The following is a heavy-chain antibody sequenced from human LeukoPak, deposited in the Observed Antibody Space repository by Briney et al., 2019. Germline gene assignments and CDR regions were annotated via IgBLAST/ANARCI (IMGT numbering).Heavy chain of an antibody. CDR1: GFTFSSYG. D-gene: IGHD6-13*01. CDR2: ISYDGSNK. V-gene: IGHV3-30*18. CDR3: AKEKGVAAAGNWFDP. Sequence: GGSLRLSCAASGFTFSSYGMHWVRQAPGKGLEWVAVISYDGSNKYYADSVKGRFTISRDNSKNTLYLQMNSLRAEDTAVYYCAKEKGVAAAGNWFDPWGQGTLVTVSS. J-gene: IGHJ5*02.